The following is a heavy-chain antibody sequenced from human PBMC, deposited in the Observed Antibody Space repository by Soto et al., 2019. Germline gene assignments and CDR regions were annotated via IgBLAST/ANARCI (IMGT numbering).Heavy chain of an antibody. CDR2: IIPQFPTP. CDR1: GGIFRSNA. D-gene: IGHD5-18*01. Sequence: QVQLVQSGAEVRRPGSSVMVSCKSSGGIFRSNAINWVRQAPGQGLEWMGAIIPQFPTPYFAQKFQGRVTITADESTSTAYMALNSPRSDDTAVYFCARDAADTPMVYWGQGTLLTVSS. J-gene: IGHJ4*02. V-gene: IGHV1-69*01. CDR3: ARDAADTPMVY.